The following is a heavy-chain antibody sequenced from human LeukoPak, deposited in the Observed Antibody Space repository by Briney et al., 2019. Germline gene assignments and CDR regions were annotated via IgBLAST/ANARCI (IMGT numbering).Heavy chain of an antibody. CDR1: GFTFSSYA. CDR2: ISGSGGST. CDR3: TTDPYDSSGYYSLVGY. V-gene: IGHV3-23*01. D-gene: IGHD3-22*01. Sequence: PGGSLRLSCAASGFTFSSYAMSWVRQAPGKGLEWVSAISGSGGSTYYADSVKGRFTISRDNSKNTLYLQMNSLKTEDTAVYYCTTDPYDSSGYYSLVGYWGQGTLVTVSS. J-gene: IGHJ4*02.